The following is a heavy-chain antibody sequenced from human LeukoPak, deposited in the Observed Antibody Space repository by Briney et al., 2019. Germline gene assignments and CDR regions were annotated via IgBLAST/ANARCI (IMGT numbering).Heavy chain of an antibody. CDR2: ISNEGSDT. J-gene: IGHJ4*02. D-gene: IGHD4-23*01. Sequence: GGSLRLSCAASGFSFSYYWMHWVRQAPGEGLVWLSRISNEGSDTRHADAVKGRFTISRDNAKNTLYLQMNSLGVEDTAVYYCARDMDEDYSGNTLDYWGRGTLVTVSS. CDR3: ARDMDEDYSGNTLDY. V-gene: IGHV3-74*01. CDR1: GFSFSYYW.